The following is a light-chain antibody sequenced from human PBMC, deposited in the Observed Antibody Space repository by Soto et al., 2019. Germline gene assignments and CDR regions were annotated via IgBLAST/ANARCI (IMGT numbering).Light chain of an antibody. J-gene: IGLJ2*01. V-gene: IGLV2-8*01. CDR2: GVT. Sequence: QSALTQPPSASGSPGQSVTISCTGTSSDVGGYNYVSWYQQHPGKAPKLIIYGVTKRPSGVPDRFSGSKSGNTASLTVSGLQAEDEADYYCSSYAAGNNFVVFGGGTKVTVL. CDR3: SSYAAGNNFVV. CDR1: SSDVGGYNY.